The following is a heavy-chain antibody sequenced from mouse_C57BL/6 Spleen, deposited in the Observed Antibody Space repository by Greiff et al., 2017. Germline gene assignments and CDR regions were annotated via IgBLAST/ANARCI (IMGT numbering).Heavy chain of an antibody. V-gene: IGHV3-6*01. D-gene: IGHD3-2*02. Sequence: EVQLQESGPGLVKPSQSLSLTCSVTGYSITSGYYWNWIRQFPGNKLEWMGYISYDGSNNYNPSLKNRISITRDTSKNQFFLKLNSVTTEDTATYDCARELRLRVDDWGQGTTLTVSS. J-gene: IGHJ2*01. CDR2: ISYDGSN. CDR3: ARELRLRVDD. CDR1: GYSITSGYY.